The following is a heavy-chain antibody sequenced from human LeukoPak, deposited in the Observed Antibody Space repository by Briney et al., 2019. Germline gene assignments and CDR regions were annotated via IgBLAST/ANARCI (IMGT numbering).Heavy chain of an antibody. CDR2: IRNSGGRT. J-gene: IGHJ4*02. CDR1: GFTISSYA. Sequence: GGSLRLSCAASGFTISSYALSWVRQAPGKGLEWVSTIRNSGGRTYYADSAKGRFTISRDDSKNTLYLQMNSLRAEDTAIYYCAKDMIVLGFASDFDYWGQGTLVTVSS. V-gene: IGHV3-23*01. D-gene: IGHD3-22*01. CDR3: AKDMIVLGFASDFDY.